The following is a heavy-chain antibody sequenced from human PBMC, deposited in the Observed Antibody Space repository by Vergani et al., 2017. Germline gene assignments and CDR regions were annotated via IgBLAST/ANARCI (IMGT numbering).Heavy chain of an antibody. CDR3: ATVGFAWY. CDR1: GFTFSSYA. Sequence: QVQLVESGGGVVQPGRSLRLSCAASGFTFSSYAMHWVRQAPGKGLEWVAVISYDGSNKYYADSVKGRFTISRDNSKNTLYLQMNSLRAEDTAVYYCATVGFAWYWGQGTLVTVSS. D-gene: IGHD3-10*01. CDR2: ISYDGSNK. V-gene: IGHV3-30-3*01. J-gene: IGHJ4*02.